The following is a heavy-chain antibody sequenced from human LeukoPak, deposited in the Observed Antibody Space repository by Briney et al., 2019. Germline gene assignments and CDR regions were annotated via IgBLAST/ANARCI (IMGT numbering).Heavy chain of an antibody. V-gene: IGHV1-69*13. CDR3: ARGRYSSSINSMDV. D-gene: IGHD6-6*01. CDR2: IIPIFGTA. CDR1: GGTFSSYT. J-gene: IGHJ6*02. Sequence: SVKVSCKASGGTFSSYTISWVRQAPGQGLEWMGGIIPIFGTANYAQKFQGRVTITADEPTSTAYMELSSLRSEDTAVYYCARGRYSSSINSMDVWGQGTTVTVSS.